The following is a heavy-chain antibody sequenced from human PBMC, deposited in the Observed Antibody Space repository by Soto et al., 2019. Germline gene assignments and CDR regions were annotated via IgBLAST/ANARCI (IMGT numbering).Heavy chain of an antibody. CDR3: ARDPSHQSGSYFDY. V-gene: IGHV1-69*13. Sequence: SVKVSCKASGGTFSSCAICWVRQAPGQGLEWMGGIIPIFGTANYAQKFQGRVTITADESTSTAYMELSSLRSEDTAVYYCARDPSHQSGSYFDYWGQGTLVTVSS. CDR2: IIPIFGTA. J-gene: IGHJ4*02. CDR1: GGTFSSCA. D-gene: IGHD1-26*01.